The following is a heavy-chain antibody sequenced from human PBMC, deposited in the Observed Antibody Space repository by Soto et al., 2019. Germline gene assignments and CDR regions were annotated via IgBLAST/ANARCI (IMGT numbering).Heavy chain of an antibody. Sequence: GGSLRLSCAASGFTFSSYGMHWVRQAPGKGLEWVAVISYDGSNKYYADSVKGRFTISRDNSKNTLYLQMNSLRAEDTAVYYCAKEQEWEQDPSYYYGMDVWGQGTTVTVSS. V-gene: IGHV3-30*18. CDR3: AKEQEWEQDPSYYYGMDV. CDR2: ISYDGSNK. D-gene: IGHD1-26*01. J-gene: IGHJ6*02. CDR1: GFTFSSYG.